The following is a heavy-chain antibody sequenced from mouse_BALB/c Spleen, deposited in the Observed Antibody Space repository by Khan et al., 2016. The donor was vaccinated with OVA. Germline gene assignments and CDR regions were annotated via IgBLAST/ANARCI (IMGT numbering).Heavy chain of an antibody. CDR1: GYTFSNYW. CDR2: ILPGTGST. V-gene: IGHV1-9*01. D-gene: IGHD2-10*01. J-gene: IGHJ2*01. Sequence: VQLQESGAELMKPGASVKISCKATGYTFSNYWIEWVKQRPGHGLEWIGEILPGTGSTKYNEKFKGKATFTSETSSNTAYMQRSSLTSEDSAVYYCTRPYYADYWGQGTTLTVSS. CDR3: TRPYYADY.